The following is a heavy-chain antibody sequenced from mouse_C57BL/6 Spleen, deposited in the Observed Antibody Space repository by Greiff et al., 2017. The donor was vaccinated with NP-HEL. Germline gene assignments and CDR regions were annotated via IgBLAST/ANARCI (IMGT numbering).Heavy chain of an antibody. CDR1: GYTFTSYW. V-gene: IGHV1-50*01. D-gene: IGHD2-3*01. CDR2: IDPSDSYT. J-gene: IGHJ4*01. CDR3: ARLYDGYYRYAMDY. Sequence: QVQLQQPGAELVKPGASVKLSCKASGYTFTSYWMQWVKQRPGQGLEWIGEIDPSDSYTNYTQKFKGKATLTVDTSSSTAYMQLSSLTSEDSAVYYCARLYDGYYRYAMDYWGQGTSVTVSS.